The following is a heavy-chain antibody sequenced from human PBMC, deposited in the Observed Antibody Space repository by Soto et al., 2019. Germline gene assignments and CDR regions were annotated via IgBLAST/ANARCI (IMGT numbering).Heavy chain of an antibody. CDR3: AKGGWLDS. CDR2: ISASGGST. Sequence: PGGSLRLSCAASGFTFSSYAMNWVRQAPGKGLEWVSDISASGGSTYYADSVKGRFTISRDNSKNTLYLQMNSLRAEDTAVYHCAKGGWLDSWGQGTLVTVSS. V-gene: IGHV3-23*01. CDR1: GFTFSSYA. J-gene: IGHJ4*02. D-gene: IGHD2-15*01.